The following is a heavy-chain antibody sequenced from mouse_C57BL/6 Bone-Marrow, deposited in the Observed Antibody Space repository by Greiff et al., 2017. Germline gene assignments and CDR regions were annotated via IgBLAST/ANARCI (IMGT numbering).Heavy chain of an antibody. Sequence: VQGVESDAELVKPGASVKISCKVSGYTFTDHTIHWMKQRPEQGLEWIGYIYPRDGSTKYNEKFKGKATLTADKSSSTAYMQLNSLTSEDSAVYFCARRTAYYSNYVAMDYWGQGTSVTVSA. J-gene: IGHJ4*01. V-gene: IGHV1-78*01. CDR2: IYPRDGST. CDR3: ARRTAYYSNYVAMDY. D-gene: IGHD2-5*01. CDR1: GYTFTDHT.